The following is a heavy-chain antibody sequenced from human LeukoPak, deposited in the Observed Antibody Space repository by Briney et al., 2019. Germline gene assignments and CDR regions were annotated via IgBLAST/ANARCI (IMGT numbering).Heavy chain of an antibody. D-gene: IGHD2-21*01. V-gene: IGHV3-69-1*01. CDR2: IGSSYNI. CDR1: EITFSTYN. J-gene: IGHJ4*02. CDR3: VRDRDWAFAY. Sequence: PGGSLRLSCAASEITFSTYNMNWVRQAPGKGLEWLSYIGSSYNIHYSASVMGRCTTSSSNAEKTLYLQKNNLRAADTTTYYCVRDRDWAFAYWGQGTLVTVSS.